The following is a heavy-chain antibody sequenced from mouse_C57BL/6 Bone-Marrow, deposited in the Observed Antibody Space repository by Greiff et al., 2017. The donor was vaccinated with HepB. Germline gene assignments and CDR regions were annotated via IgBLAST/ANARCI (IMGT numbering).Heavy chain of an antibody. J-gene: IGHJ3*01. CDR1: GFTFSDYG. V-gene: IGHV5-17*01. D-gene: IGHD2-5*01. Sequence: DVKLVESGGGLVKPGGSLKLSCAASGFTFSDYGMHWVRQAPEKGLEWVAYISSGSSTIYYADTVKGRFTISRDNAKNTLFLQMTSLRSEDTAMYYCARPVYYSNYPAWFAYWGQGTLVTVSA. CDR3: ARPVYYSNYPAWFAY. CDR2: ISSGSSTI.